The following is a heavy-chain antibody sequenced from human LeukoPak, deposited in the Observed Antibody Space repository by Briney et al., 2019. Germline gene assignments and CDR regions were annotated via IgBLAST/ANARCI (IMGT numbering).Heavy chain of an antibody. CDR3: ARGGGIDYYYKMDV. D-gene: IGHD1-26*01. CDR2: TNSDGSST. J-gene: IGHJ6*02. V-gene: IGHV3-74*01. Sequence: GGSLRLSCAGSGFSFSYHWMHWVRQAPGKGLVWVSRTNSDGSSTNYADSVKGRFTISRDNARHTLYLQMSSLSAEDTAVYYCARGGGIDYYYKMDVWGQGTTVTVSS. CDR1: GFSFSYHW.